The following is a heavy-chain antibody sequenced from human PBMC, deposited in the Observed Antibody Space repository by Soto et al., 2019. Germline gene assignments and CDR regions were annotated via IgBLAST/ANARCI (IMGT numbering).Heavy chain of an antibody. CDR2: ISAYNGNT. V-gene: IGHV1-18*01. D-gene: IGHD6-19*01. CDR1: GYTFSSYG. J-gene: IGHJ4*02. Sequence: ASVKVSCKASGYTFSSYGISWVRQAPGQGLEWMGWISAYNGNTNYAQKLQGRVTMTTDTSTSTAYMELSSLRSEDTAVYYCARGAYSSGWYHFDYWGQGTLVTVSS. CDR3: ARGAYSSGWYHFDY.